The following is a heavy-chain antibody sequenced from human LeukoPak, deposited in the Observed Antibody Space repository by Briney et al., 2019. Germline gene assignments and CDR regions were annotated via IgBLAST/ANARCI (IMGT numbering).Heavy chain of an antibody. CDR1: GGSINNDDYS. D-gene: IGHD5-12*01. Sequence: SETLSLTCAVSGGSINNDDYSWSWIRQPPGKGLEWIGYIYHTGSTYYNPSLKSRVTMSVDRSKNQFSLNLSSVTAADTAVYYCAGALSSGYDFSYFDYWGQGTPVTVSS. V-gene: IGHV4-30-2*01. CDR2: IYHTGST. CDR3: AGALSSGYDFSYFDY. J-gene: IGHJ4*02.